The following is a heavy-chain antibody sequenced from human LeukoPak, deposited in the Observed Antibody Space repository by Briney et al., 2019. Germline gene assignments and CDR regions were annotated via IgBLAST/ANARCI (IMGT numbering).Heavy chain of an antibody. J-gene: IGHJ5*02. CDR1: GFTFSSYW. CDR3: VRESPVAAVGRSWFDP. Sequence: GGSLRLSCAASGFTFSSYWMSWVRQAPGKGLEWVANIKQDGSEKYYVDSVKGRFTISRDNSKNTLYLQMNSLRAEDTAVYYCVRESPVAAVGRSWFDPWGQGTLVTVSS. CDR2: IKQDGSEK. V-gene: IGHV3-7*03. D-gene: IGHD6-13*01.